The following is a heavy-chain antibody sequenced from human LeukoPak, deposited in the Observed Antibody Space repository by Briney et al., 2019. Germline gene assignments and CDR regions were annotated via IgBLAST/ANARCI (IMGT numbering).Heavy chain of an antibody. D-gene: IGHD2-2*01. CDR1: GGTFISYA. J-gene: IGHJ3*02. CDR2: IIPIFGTA. Sequence: SVKVSCKASGGTFISYAISWGRQAPGQGGEWMGGIIPIFGTANYAQKFQGRVTITADESTSTAYMELSSLRSEDTAVYYCARDLVVPAAMGTHDAFDIWGQGTLVTVSS. V-gene: IGHV1-69*01. CDR3: ARDLVVPAAMGTHDAFDI.